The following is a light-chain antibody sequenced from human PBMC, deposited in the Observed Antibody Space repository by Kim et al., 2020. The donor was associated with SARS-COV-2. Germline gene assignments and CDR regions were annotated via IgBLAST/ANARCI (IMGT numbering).Light chain of an antibody. J-gene: IGKJ4*01. CDR2: DAT. V-gene: IGKV3-11*01. Sequence: WSPGKSAPLSCGASQSVSSYLAWYQQSPGQAPRLLIYDATNGAPGIPARFSGSGSGTDFTLTISSLEPEDFAFYYCQQRNSWPLTFGGGTKVDIK. CDR1: QSVSSY. CDR3: QQRNSWPLT.